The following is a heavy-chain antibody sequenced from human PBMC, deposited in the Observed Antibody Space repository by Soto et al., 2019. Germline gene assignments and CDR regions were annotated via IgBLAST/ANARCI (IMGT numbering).Heavy chain of an antibody. Sequence: PGGSLRLSCAASGFTFSSYEMHWVRQAPGEGLEWVAAVSYDGSSKYYADSVKGRFTISRDNSKNTLYLQMNSLRPEDTALYYCAREGDWAYGYWGQGTLVTVSS. D-gene: IGHD3-9*01. J-gene: IGHJ4*02. V-gene: IGHV3-30*03. CDR2: VSYDGSSK. CDR3: AREGDWAYGY. CDR1: GFTFSSYE.